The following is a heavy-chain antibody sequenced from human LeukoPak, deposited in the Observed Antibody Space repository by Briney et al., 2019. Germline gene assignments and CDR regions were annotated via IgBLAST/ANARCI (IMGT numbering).Heavy chain of an antibody. Sequence: ASVKVSCKASGYTFTGYYSHWVRPAPGQGLEWMTWINPNSGDTSYAQKFQGRVTVTRDTSVRTAYMKLSSPRSDDTAVYHCVREDYYESGGYSSHHLDYWGQGTLVTVSS. CDR3: VREDYYESGGYSSHHLDY. CDR2: INPNSGDT. J-gene: IGHJ4*02. V-gene: IGHV1-2*02. CDR1: GYTFTGYY. D-gene: IGHD3-22*01.